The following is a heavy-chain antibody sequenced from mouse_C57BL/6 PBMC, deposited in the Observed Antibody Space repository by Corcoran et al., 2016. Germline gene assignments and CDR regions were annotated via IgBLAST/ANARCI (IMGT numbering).Heavy chain of an antibody. D-gene: IGHD1-1*01. CDR1: GYTFTDYY. J-gene: IGHJ2*01. Sequence: EVQLQQSGPELVKPGASVKISCKASGYTFTDYYMNWVKQSHGKSLEWIGDINPNNGGTSYNQKFKGKATLTVDKSSSTAYMELRSLTSEDSAVYYCARNLFRAYYYGSSYRDYWGQGTTLTVSS. CDR3: ARNLFRAYYYGSSYRDY. V-gene: IGHV1-26*01. CDR2: INPNNGGT.